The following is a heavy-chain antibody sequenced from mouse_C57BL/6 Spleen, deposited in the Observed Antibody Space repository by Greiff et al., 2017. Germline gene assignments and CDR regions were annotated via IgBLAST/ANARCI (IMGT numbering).Heavy chain of an antibody. CDR2: IYPGDGDP. V-gene: IGHV1-80*01. CDR3: AREGDRGDFDV. J-gene: IGHJ1*03. Sequence: QFQLQQSGAELVKPGPPVKISCKASGSAFSSYGLNWVSQRPGKGLEWIGQIYPGDGDPTYNGKFKGKATLTADKYASTAYMQLSSLTSEDSAVYFCAREGDRGDFDVWGTGTTVTVSS. CDR1: GSAFSSYG. D-gene: IGHD3-3*01.